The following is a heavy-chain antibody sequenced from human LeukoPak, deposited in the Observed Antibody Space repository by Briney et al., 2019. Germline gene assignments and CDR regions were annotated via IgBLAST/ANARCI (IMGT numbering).Heavy chain of an antibody. V-gene: IGHV3-7*01. J-gene: IGHJ4*02. CDR2: IKEDGSEK. D-gene: IGHD3-10*01. Sequence: PGGSLRPSCAASGFTFSSYWMHWVRQAPGRGLEWVANIKEDGSEKDYLDSVRGRFNISRDNAKDSLYLQMNSLRAEDTAVYYCARDRLGGEEYWGQGTLVTVSS. CDR1: GFTFSSYW. CDR3: ARDRLGGEEY.